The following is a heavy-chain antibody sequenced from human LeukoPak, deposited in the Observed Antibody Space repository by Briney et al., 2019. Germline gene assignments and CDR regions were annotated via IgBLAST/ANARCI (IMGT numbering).Heavy chain of an antibody. CDR2: ISPSGDIT. J-gene: IGHJ4*02. CDR1: GFTFSSHG. D-gene: IGHD5-24*01. V-gene: IGHV3-23*01. CDR3: ARDGGDGYNYGDY. Sequence: GGSLRLSCAASGFTFSSHGINWVRQAPGKGLEWVSGISPSGDITYYTDSVQGRFTISRDNSKNMMYVQMNSLRAEDTAVYYCARDGGDGYNYGDYWGQGTLVTVSS.